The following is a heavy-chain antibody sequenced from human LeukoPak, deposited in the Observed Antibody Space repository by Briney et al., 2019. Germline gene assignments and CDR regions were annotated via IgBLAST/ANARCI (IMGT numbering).Heavy chain of an antibody. CDR2: INHSGST. CDR1: GVSFSGYY. V-gene: IGHV4-34*01. CDR3: ARGLLTGTTINWFDP. D-gene: IGHD1-7*01. J-gene: IGHJ5*02. Sequence: PSETLSLTCAVYGVSFSGYYWSWIRQPPGKGLEWIGEINHSGSTNYNPSLKSRVTISVDTSKNQFSLKLSSVTAADTAVYYCARGLLTGTTINWFDPWGQGTLVTVSS.